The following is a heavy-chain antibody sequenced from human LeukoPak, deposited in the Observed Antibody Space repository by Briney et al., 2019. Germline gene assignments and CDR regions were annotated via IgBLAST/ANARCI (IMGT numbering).Heavy chain of an antibody. CDR1: GYTFTGYY. J-gene: IGHJ5*02. CDR2: INPNSGGT. V-gene: IGHV1-2*02. D-gene: IGHD3-22*01. Sequence: ASVKVSCKASGYTFTGYYMHWVRQAPGQGLEWMGWINPNSGGTNYAQKFQGRVTMTRDTSISTVYMELSRLRSDDTAVYYCARDRWEYYYDSSGSRDNWFDPWGQGTLVTVSS. CDR3: ARDRWEYYYDSSGSRDNWFDP.